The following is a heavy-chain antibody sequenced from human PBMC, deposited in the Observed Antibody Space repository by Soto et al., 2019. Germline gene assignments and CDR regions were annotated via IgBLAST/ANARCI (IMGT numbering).Heavy chain of an antibody. J-gene: IGHJ4*02. CDR1: GFTFSSYA. CDR2: ISYDGSNK. Sequence: GGSLRLSCAASGFTFSSYAMHWVRQAPGKGLEWVAVISYDGSNKYYADSVKGRFTISRDNSKNTLYLQMNSLRAEDTAVYYCVASLDYWGQGTLVTVLL. V-gene: IGHV3-30-3*01. CDR3: VASLDY.